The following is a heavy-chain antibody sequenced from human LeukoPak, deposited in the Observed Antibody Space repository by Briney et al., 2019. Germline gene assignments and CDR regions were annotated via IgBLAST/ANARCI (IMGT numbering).Heavy chain of an antibody. Sequence: GGSLRLSCAASGFTFSSHAMSWVRQAPGKGLEWVSAITSGSGSNVYYTDSLKGRFTISRDNSKNTLYLHMNSLRAEDTAVYYCARHGSWSFDYWGQGTLLTVSS. CDR2: ITSGSGSNV. D-gene: IGHD6-13*01. V-gene: IGHV3-23*01. J-gene: IGHJ4*02. CDR3: ARHGSWSFDY. CDR1: GFTFSSHA.